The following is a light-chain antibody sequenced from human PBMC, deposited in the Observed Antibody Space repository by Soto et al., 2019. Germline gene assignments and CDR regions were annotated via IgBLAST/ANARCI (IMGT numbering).Light chain of an antibody. V-gene: IGLV2-14*01. CDR3: NSFTTSSTWV. CDR1: SSDLGAYNS. CDR2: EVT. Sequence: QSALTQPASVSGSPGQSITISCTGTSSDLGAYNSVSWYQQHPDKAPKLILYEVTNRPSGVSHRFSGSKSGSTASLTISGLQPEDEAYYYCNSFTTSSTWVFGGGTKVTVL. J-gene: IGLJ3*02.